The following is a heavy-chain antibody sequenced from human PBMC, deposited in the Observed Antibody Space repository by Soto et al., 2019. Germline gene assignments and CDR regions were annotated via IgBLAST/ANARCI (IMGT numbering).Heavy chain of an antibody. CDR1: GDSVSSNSAG. J-gene: IGHJ4*01. CDR3: ARGEQYSGRIFDY. Sequence: PSQPLSLTCALTGDSVSSNSAGWSWVRKSPSRGLEWLGRTYYRSKWYYEYAVSVRGRITINPDTSKNQYSLQLNSVTPEDTAVYFCARGEQYSGRIFDYWGQGTLVPVSS. D-gene: IGHD1-26*01. V-gene: IGHV6-1*01. CDR2: TYYRSKWYY.